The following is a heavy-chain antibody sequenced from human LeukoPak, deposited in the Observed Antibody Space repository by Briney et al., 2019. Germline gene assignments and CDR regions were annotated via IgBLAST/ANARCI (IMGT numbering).Heavy chain of an antibody. CDR1: GFTFSSYG. CDR2: ISSSGTYI. V-gene: IGHV3-21*01. J-gene: IGHJ5*02. Sequence: GGSLRLSCAASGFTFSSYGMNWVRQAPGKGLEWVSSISSSGTYIYFADSVKGRFTISRDNAKNSLYLQMNSLRAEDTAVYYCARGEIVVDPLNWFDPWGQGTLVTVSS. CDR3: ARGEIVVDPLNWFDP. D-gene: IGHD3-22*01.